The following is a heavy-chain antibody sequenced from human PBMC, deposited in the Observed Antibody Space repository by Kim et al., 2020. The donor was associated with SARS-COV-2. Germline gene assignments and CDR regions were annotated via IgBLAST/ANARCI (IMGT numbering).Heavy chain of an antibody. CDR2: ISSNGGST. V-gene: IGHV3-64*02. CDR1: GFTFSSYA. CDR3: ARGGYYRVGYAFDI. D-gene: IGHD5-12*01. Sequence: GGSLRLSCAASGFTFSSYAMHWVRQAPGKGLEYVSAISSNGGSTYYADSVKGRFTISRDNSKNTLYLQMGSLRAEDMAVYYCARGGYYRVGYAFDIWGQGTMVTVSS. J-gene: IGHJ3*02.